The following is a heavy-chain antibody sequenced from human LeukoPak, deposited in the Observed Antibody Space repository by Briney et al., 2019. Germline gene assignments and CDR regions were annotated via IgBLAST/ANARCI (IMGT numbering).Heavy chain of an antibody. CDR1: GGSISTSGYY. CDR2: IYYSGST. V-gene: IGHV4-39*01. CDR3: ARAGNDYDSSGYLILGSYFDL. D-gene: IGHD3-22*01. Sequence: SETLSRLCTVSGGSISTSGYYWGWIRRPPGKGLEWIGSIYYSGSTYYNPSLKSRVTISVDTSTDQFSLKLSSVTAADTAVFYCARAGNDYDSSGYLILGSYFDLWGRGTLVIVSS. J-gene: IGHJ2*01.